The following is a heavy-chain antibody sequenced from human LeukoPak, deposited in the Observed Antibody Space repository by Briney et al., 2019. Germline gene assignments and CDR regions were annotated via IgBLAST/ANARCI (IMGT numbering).Heavy chain of an antibody. D-gene: IGHD3-10*01. CDR3: AKDPGLGGSGSYYNAYYFDY. J-gene: IGHJ4*02. CDR1: GFTFSSYA. CDR2: ISGSGGST. V-gene: IGHV3-23*01. Sequence: PGGSLRLSCAASGFTFSSYAMSWVRQAPGKGLEWVSAISGSGGSTYYADSVKGRFTISRDNSKNTLYLQMNSLRAEDTAVYYCAKDPGLGGSGSYYNAYYFDYWGQGTLVTVSS.